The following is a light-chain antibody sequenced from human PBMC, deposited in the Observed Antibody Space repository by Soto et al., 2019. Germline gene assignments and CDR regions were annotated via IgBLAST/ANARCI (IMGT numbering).Light chain of an antibody. CDR2: GAS. CDR1: QSVSSSY. V-gene: IGKV3-20*01. J-gene: IGKJ5*01. Sequence: EIVLAQSACSLSLSRGQRATLSFRVCQSVSSSYLAWYQQKPGQAPRLLISGASSRATGIPDRFSGSVSGTDFTLNISRLEPEDCALYYCQHYVERSPITFGQGTRLEIK. CDR3: QHYVERSPIT.